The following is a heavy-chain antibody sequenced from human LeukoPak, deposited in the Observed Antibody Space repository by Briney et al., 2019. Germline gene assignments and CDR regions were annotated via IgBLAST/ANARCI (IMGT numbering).Heavy chain of an antibody. CDR3: AKDSEWELLRSFDY. CDR2: ISWNSGSM. J-gene: IGHJ4*02. V-gene: IGHV3-9*01. CDR1: GFTFDDYA. Sequence: SLRLSCAASGFTFDDYAMHWVRQAPGKGLEWVSGISWNSGSMGYADSVKGRFTISRDNAKNSLYLQMNSLRAEDTALYYCAKDSEWELLRSFDYWGQGTLVTVSS. D-gene: IGHD1-26*01.